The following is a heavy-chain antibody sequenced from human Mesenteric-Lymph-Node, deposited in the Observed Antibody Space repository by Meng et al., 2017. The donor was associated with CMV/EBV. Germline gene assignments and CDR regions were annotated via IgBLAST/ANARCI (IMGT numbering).Heavy chain of an antibody. V-gene: IGHV1-8*02. Sequence: ASVKVSCKASGYTFTSYDINWVRQATGQGLEWMGWMNPNSGNTGYAQKFQGRVTMTTETSTSTAYMELRSLRSDDTAVYYCARGDLYYYDSSGMGYWGQGTLVTVSS. D-gene: IGHD3-22*01. CDR1: GYTFTSYD. CDR2: MNPNSGNT. CDR3: ARGDLYYYDSSGMGY. J-gene: IGHJ4*02.